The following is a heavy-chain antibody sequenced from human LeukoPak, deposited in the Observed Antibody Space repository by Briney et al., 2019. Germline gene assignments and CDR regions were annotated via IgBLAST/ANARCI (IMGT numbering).Heavy chain of an antibody. V-gene: IGHV3-7*01. CDR2: IKQDGSEK. J-gene: IGHJ3*02. D-gene: IGHD1-26*01. CDR1: GFTFSSYA. Sequence: PGGSLRLSCAASGFTFSSYAMSWVRQAPGKGLEWVANIKQDGSEKYYVDSVKGRFTISRDNAKNSLYLQMNSLRAEDTAVYYCARDAGMWDRLGAFDIWGQGTMVTVSS. CDR3: ARDAGMWDRLGAFDI.